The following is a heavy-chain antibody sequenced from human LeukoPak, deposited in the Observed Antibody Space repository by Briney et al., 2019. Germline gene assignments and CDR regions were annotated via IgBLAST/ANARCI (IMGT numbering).Heavy chain of an antibody. J-gene: IGHJ4*02. CDR2: IYPGDSET. D-gene: IGHD2-2*01. V-gene: IGHV5-51*01. Sequence: GESLKISFQGSGSSFTSYWIGWVRQLPGKGLEWVGIIYPGDSETRYSPSLQGQVTISADKSINTAYLHWSSLKASDTAMYYCARHVRAAPFDYWGQGTLVTVSS. CDR3: ARHVRAAPFDY. CDR1: GSSFTSYW.